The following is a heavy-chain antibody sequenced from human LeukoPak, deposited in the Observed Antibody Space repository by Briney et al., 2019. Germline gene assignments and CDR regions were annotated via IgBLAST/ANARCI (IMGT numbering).Heavy chain of an antibody. Sequence: PGRSLRLSCAASGFTFGSFAMHWVRQAPGKGLEWVAVISYDGDNKYYADSVKGRFTISRDNSKNTLYLQMNSLTAEDTAVYYCARDDYIDYWGQGTLVTVSS. CDR3: ARDDYIDY. J-gene: IGHJ4*02. D-gene: IGHD4/OR15-4a*01. V-gene: IGHV3-30*04. CDR2: ISYDGDNK. CDR1: GFTFGSFA.